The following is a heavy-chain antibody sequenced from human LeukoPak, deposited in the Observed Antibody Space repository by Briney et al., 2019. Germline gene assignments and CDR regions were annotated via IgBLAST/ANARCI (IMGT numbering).Heavy chain of an antibody. V-gene: IGHV1-69*05. CDR2: IIPIFGTA. CDR3: ARVGVDIVATFMGSFDY. CDR1: GGTFSSYA. J-gene: IGHJ4*02. D-gene: IGHD5-12*01. Sequence: SVKVSCKASGGTFSSYAISWVRQAPGQGLEWKGGIIPIFGTANYAQKFQGRVTITTDESTSTAYMELSSLRSEDTAVYYCARVGVDIVATFMGSFDYWGQGTLVTVSS.